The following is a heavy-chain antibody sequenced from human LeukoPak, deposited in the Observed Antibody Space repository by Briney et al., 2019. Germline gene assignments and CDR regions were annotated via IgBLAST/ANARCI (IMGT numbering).Heavy chain of an antibody. J-gene: IGHJ4*02. D-gene: IGHD3-3*01. CDR3: AKGRGVLTTANDY. CDR2: IRYDGSNK. V-gene: IGHV3-30*02. Sequence: GGSLRLSCAASGFTFSSYGMHWVRQAPGKGLEWVAFIRYDGSNKYYADSVKGRFTISRDNSKNTLYLQMNSLRGEDTAVYYCAKGRGVLTTANDYWGQGTLVTVSS. CDR1: GFTFSSYG.